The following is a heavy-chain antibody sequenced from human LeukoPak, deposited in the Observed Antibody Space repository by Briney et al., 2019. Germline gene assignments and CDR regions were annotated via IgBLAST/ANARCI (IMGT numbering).Heavy chain of an antibody. CDR2: IYFTGRT. V-gene: IGHV4-4*09. Sequence: PSETLSLTCTVSGGSLSGFHWTWIRQPPGKGLEWIGNIYFTGRTKITPSLDSRVTMSIDTSQSHFSLRLTSVTAADTAVYYCARRLAQTYFFDYWGQGTPVTASS. D-gene: IGHD6-19*01. CDR3: ARRLAQTYFFDY. CDR1: GGSLSGFH. J-gene: IGHJ4*02.